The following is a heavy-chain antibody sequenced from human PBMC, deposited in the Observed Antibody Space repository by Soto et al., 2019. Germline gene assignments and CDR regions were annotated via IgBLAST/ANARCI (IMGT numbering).Heavy chain of an antibody. CDR1: GFTFCSYS. Sequence: GGSLRLSCAASGFTFCSYSMSWVRQAPGKGLEWVSYISSSSSTIYYADSVKGRFTISRDNAKNSLYLQMNSLRDEDTAVYYCASESVWLAVAGTLDYWGQGTLVTVSS. CDR2: ISSSSSTI. V-gene: IGHV3-48*02. D-gene: IGHD6-19*01. J-gene: IGHJ4*02. CDR3: ASESVWLAVAGTLDY.